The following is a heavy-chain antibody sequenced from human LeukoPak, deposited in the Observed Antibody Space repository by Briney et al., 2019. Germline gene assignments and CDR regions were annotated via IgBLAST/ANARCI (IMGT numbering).Heavy chain of an antibody. CDR3: AKRTRGYSYGTLDY. Sequence: SETLSLTCILSGGSISSSAYYWGWIRQPPGKGLEWIGSFHYSGNTYYNPSLKSRVTISVDTSKNQFSLNLTSVTAADTAVYYCAKRTRGYSYGTLDYWGQGTLVTVSS. CDR1: GGSISSSAYY. V-gene: IGHV4-39*01. J-gene: IGHJ4*02. D-gene: IGHD5-18*01. CDR2: FHYSGNT.